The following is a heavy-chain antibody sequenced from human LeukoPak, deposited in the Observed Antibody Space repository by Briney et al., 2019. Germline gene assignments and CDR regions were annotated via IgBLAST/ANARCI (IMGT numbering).Heavy chain of an antibody. CDR2: INPNSGGT. Sequence: ASVRVSCKASGYTFTDYYIHRVRQAPGQGVEWMGWINPNSGGTDYAQNFQGRVTMTRDTSIGTAYMDLSRLISDDTAVYYCAREGGSGKIDYWGQGTLVIVSS. CDR3: AREGGSGKIDY. J-gene: IGHJ4*02. CDR1: GYTFTDYY. D-gene: IGHD3-10*01. V-gene: IGHV1-2*02.